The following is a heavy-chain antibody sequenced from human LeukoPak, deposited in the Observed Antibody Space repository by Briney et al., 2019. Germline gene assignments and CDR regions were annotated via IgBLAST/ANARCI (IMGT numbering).Heavy chain of an antibody. J-gene: IGHJ5*02. CDR2: ISYDGSNK. V-gene: IGHV3-30*03. CDR3: ARGVWFGELRNWFDP. CDR1: GFTFSSYG. Sequence: GRSLRLSCAASGFTFSSYGMHWVRQAPGKGLEWVAVISYDGSNKYYADSVKGRFTISRDNSKNTLYLQMNSLRAEDTAVYYCARGVWFGELRNWFDPWGQGTLVTVSS. D-gene: IGHD3-10*01.